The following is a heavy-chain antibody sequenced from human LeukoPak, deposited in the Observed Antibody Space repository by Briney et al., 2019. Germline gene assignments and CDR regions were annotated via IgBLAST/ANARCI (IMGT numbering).Heavy chain of an antibody. V-gene: IGHV4-59*06. D-gene: IGHD3-16*01. CDR1: GGSISSYY. J-gene: IGHJ4*02. CDR2: IYYSGST. Sequence: PSETLSLTCTVSGGSISSYYWSWIRQHPGKGLEWIGYIYYSGSTYYNPSLKSRVTISVDTSKNQSSLKLSPVTAADTAVYYCARWGMGYYFDYWGQGTLVTVSS. CDR3: ARWGMGYYFDY.